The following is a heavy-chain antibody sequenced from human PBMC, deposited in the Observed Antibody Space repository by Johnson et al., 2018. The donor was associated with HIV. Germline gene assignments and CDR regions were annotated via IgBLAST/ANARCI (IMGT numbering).Heavy chain of an antibody. CDR2: IYSGGST. J-gene: IGHJ3*02. D-gene: IGHD1-26*01. Sequence: VQLVESGGGLVQPGGSLRLSCAASGFTFSDHYMDGVRQAPGKGLEWVSVIYSGGSTYYADSVKGRFTISRDNSKNTLYLQMNRLRAEDTAVYYCARDSPRIEGVPDAFDIWGQGTMVTVSS. CDR3: ARDSPRIEGVPDAFDI. CDR1: GFTFSDHY. V-gene: IGHV3-66*01.